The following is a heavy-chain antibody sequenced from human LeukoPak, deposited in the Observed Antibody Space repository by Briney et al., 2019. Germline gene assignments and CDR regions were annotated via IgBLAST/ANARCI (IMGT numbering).Heavy chain of an antibody. D-gene: IGHD2-15*01. CDR2: INPNSGGT. V-gene: IGHV1-2*02. CDR1: GYTFTGYY. J-gene: IGHJ3*02. Sequence: ASVKVSCKASGYTFTGYYMHWVRQAPGQGLEWMGWINPNSGGTNCAQKFQGRVTVTRDTSISTAYMELSRLRSDDTAVYYCARGMGGHRCSGGSCYWENDAFDIWGQGTVVTVSS. CDR3: ARGMGGHRCSGGSCYWENDAFDI.